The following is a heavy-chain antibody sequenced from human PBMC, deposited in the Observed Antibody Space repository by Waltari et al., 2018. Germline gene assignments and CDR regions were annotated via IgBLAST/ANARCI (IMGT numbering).Heavy chain of an antibody. CDR3: ARARDGKWLQLRNAFDI. D-gene: IGHD5-12*01. CDR2: IYYSGST. V-gene: IGHV4-59*11. CDR1: GGSISSHY. J-gene: IGHJ3*02. Sequence: QVQLQESGPGLVKPSETLSLPCTVSGGSISSHYWSWIRQPPGKGLEWIGYIYYSGSTNYNPSLKSRVTISVDTSKNQFSLKLSSVTAADTAVYYCARARDGKWLQLRNAFDIWGQGTMVTVSS.